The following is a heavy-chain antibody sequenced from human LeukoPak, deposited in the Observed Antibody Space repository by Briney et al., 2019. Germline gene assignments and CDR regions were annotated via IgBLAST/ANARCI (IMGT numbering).Heavy chain of an antibody. CDR1: GFTFSSYA. CDR2: ISGSGGST. D-gene: IGHD6-13*01. J-gene: IGHJ4*02. CDR3: AAGGSSWYHSLDY. Sequence: PGGSLRLSCAASGFTFSSYAMSWVRQAPGKGLEWVSAISGSGGSTYYADSVKGRFTISRDNSKNTLYLQMNSLRAEDTAVYYCAAGGSSWYHSLDYWGQRTLVTVSS. V-gene: IGHV3-23*01.